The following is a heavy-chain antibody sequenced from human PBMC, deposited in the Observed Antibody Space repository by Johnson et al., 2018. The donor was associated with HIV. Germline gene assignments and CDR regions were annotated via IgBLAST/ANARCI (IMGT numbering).Heavy chain of an antibody. D-gene: IGHD3-16*01. CDR1: GFTFSSYG. CDR2: ITYDGTKK. V-gene: IGHV3-30*18. CDR3: AKPPSMGADAFDI. Sequence: QVQLVESGGGVVQPGGSLRLSCAASGFTFSSYGMHWVRQAPGKGLEWVAVITYDGTKKYFADSVKGRFNISRDNSKNTLYLQMNSVRPEDAAVYYCAKPPSMGADAFDIWGQGTMVTVSS. J-gene: IGHJ3*02.